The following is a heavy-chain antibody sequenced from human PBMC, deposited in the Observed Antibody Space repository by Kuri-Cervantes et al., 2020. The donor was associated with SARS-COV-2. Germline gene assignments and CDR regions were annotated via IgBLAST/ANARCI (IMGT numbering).Heavy chain of an antibody. CDR3: ARDRTVGGVNFPDLDS. J-gene: IGHJ4*02. CDR1: GFTFSSYG. CDR2: ISYDGSNK. V-gene: IGHV3-30*09. Sequence: GGFLRLSCTASGFTFSSYGVHWVRQAPGKGLEWLAVISYDGSNKQYADSVKDRFAISRDNSKNTLFLQMNSLGADDTALYYCARDRTVGGVNFPDLDSWGQGVLVTVSS. D-gene: IGHD3-3*01.